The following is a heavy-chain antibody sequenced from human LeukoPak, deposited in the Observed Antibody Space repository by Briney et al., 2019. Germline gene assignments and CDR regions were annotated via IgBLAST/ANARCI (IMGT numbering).Heavy chain of an antibody. J-gene: IGHJ4*02. CDR1: GYTLTELP. D-gene: IGHD3-10*01. CDR3: GRGFSIDY. V-gene: IGHV1-24*01. CDR2: FDPEDGET. Sequence: ASVKVSCKVSGYTLTELPMHWVRQAPGKGLEWMGGFDPEDGETSYTQRFQGRVTLTKDTSTDTAYMELSSLTSEDTAVYYCGRGFSIDYWGQGTLVTVSS.